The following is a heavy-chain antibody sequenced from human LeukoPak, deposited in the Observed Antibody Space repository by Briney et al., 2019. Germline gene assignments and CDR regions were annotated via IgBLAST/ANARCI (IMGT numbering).Heavy chain of an antibody. D-gene: IGHD4-11*01. CDR3: ARRIGLQFDY. J-gene: IGHJ4*02. CDR1: GGSISSYY. V-gene: IGHV4-59*08. Sequence: SETLFLTCTVSGGSISSYYWSWIRQPPGKGLEWIGYIYYSGSTNYNPSLKSRVTISVDTSKNQFSLKLSSVTAADTAVYYCARRIGLQFDYWGQGTLVTVSS. CDR2: IYYSGST.